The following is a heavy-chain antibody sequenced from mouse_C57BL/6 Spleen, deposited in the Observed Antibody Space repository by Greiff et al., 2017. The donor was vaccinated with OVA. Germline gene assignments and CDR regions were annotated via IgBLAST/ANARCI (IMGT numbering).Heavy chain of an antibody. J-gene: IGHJ2*01. V-gene: IGHV1-81*01. CDR1: GYTFTSYG. Sequence: VQLQQSGAELARPGASVKLSCKASGYTFTSYGISWVKQSTGQGLEWIGEIYPSDSYTNYNQKFKGKSTLTVDKSSSTAYMQLSSLTSEDSAVYYCARFSYGNYFDYWGQGTTLTVSS. CDR2: IYPSDSYT. CDR3: ARFSYGNYFDY. D-gene: IGHD2-1*01.